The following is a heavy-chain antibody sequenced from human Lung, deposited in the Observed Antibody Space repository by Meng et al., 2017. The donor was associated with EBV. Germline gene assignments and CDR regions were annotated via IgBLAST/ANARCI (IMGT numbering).Heavy chain of an antibody. D-gene: IGHD2-21*01. CDR2: ISYDGSNK. CDR1: GFTFSSYA. CDR3: AREFVDCGGDCYLYYFDY. V-gene: IGHV3-30-3*01. J-gene: IGHJ4*02. Sequence: QVQLVESGGGGVQPGRPRRLSCPALGFTFSSYAMHWVRQAPGKGLEWVAVISYDGSNKYYADSVKGRFTISRDNSKNTLYLQMNSLRAEDTAVYYCAREFVDCGGDCYLYYFDYWGQGTLVTVSS.